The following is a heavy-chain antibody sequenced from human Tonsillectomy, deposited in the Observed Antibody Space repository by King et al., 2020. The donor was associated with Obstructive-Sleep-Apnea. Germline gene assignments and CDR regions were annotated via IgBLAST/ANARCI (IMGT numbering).Heavy chain of an antibody. V-gene: IGHV1-2*02. Sequence: QLVQSGAEVKKPGASMKVSCKASGYTFTDYYIHWVRQAPGQGLEWMGWINPNSGVTNYAQSFQDRVTMTRDTSISTAYMDLDRLRSDDTAVYYCTRGFGDAFDIWGQGTMVTVSS. D-gene: IGHD3-10*01. J-gene: IGHJ3*02. CDR3: TRGFGDAFDI. CDR2: INPNSGVT. CDR1: GYTFTDYY.